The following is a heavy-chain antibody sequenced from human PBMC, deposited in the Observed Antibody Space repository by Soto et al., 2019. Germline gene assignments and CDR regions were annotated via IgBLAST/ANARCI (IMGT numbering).Heavy chain of an antibody. D-gene: IGHD3-9*01. CDR3: AKVGVVGYYDIVTGPSYFDY. CDR2: ISGSGGST. V-gene: IGHV3-23*01. Sequence: PGGSLRLSCAASGFTFSSYAMSWVRQAPGKGLEWVSAISGSGGSTYYADSVKGRFTISRDNSKNTLYLQMNSLRAEDTAVYYCAKVGVVGYYDIVTGPSYFDYWGQGTLVTVSS. J-gene: IGHJ4*02. CDR1: GFTFSSYA.